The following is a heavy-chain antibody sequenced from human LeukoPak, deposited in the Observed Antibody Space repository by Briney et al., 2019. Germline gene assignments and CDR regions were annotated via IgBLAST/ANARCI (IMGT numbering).Heavy chain of an antibody. CDR3: GRGSRSSFDY. D-gene: IGHD6-6*01. CDR2: INVDSGDT. CDR1: GYTFTIYY. V-gene: IGHV1-2*02. Sequence: ASVKVSCNTSGYTFTIYYICWVRQAPGPGLEWIGWINVDSGDTNYAQKFQGRVTMTRDTSNSTAHMEKSRLRFDDTAGYYCGRGSRSSFDYWGEGTLVTVSS. J-gene: IGHJ4*02.